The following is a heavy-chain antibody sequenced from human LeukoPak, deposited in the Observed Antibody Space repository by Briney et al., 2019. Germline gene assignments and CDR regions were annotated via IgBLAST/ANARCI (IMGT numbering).Heavy chain of an antibody. J-gene: IGHJ4*02. Sequence: ASVKVSCKAPGYTFTSYGICWVRQAPGQGLEWMGWISAYNGNTNYAQKLQGRVTMTTDTSTSTAYMELRSLRSDDTAVYYCARDSDRDGYNRYYFDYWGQGTLVTVSS. D-gene: IGHD5-24*01. CDR3: ARDSDRDGYNRYYFDY. V-gene: IGHV1-18*01. CDR1: GYTFTSYG. CDR2: ISAYNGNT.